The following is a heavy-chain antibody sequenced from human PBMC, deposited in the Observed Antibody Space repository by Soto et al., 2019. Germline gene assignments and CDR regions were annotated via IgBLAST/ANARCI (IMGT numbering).Heavy chain of an antibody. V-gene: IGHV3-48*02. Sequence: PGGSLRLSCAASGFTFSSYSMNWVRQAPGKGLEWVSYISSSSSTIYYADSVKGRFTISRDNAKNSLYLQMNSLRDEDTAVYYCASNGVIAVAAKSYWYFDLLGRGTLVTGSS. CDR1: GFTFSSYS. J-gene: IGHJ2*01. D-gene: IGHD6-19*01. CDR3: ASNGVIAVAAKSYWYFDL. CDR2: ISSSSSTI.